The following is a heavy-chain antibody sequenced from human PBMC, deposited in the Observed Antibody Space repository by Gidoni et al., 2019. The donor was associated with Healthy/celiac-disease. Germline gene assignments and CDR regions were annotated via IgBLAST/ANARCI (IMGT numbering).Heavy chain of an antibody. CDR3: ARASSWYFRGWFDP. V-gene: IGHV4-34*01. J-gene: IGHJ5*02. D-gene: IGHD6-13*01. CDR1: GGSFSGYY. Sequence: QVQLQQWGAGLLKPSETLSLTCAVYGGSFSGYYWSWIRQPPGKGLEWIGEINHSGSTNYNPSLKSRVTISVDTSKNQFSLKLSSVTAADTAVYYCARASSWYFRGWFDPWGQGTLVTVSS. CDR2: INHSGST.